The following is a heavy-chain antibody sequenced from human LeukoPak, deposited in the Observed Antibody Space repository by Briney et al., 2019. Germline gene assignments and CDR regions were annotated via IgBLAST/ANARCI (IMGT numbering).Heavy chain of an antibody. CDR2: TYYRSKWFY. Sequence: SQTLSLTCALSGDSFSSNSAAWNWLRQSPSRGLEWLGRTYYRSKWFYDYAVSVKSRITINPDTSKNQFSLQLNSVTPEDTAVYYCAVVIDDAFDIWGQGTMVTVSS. D-gene: IGHD3-22*01. J-gene: IGHJ3*02. V-gene: IGHV6-1*01. CDR1: GDSFSSNSAA. CDR3: AVVIDDAFDI.